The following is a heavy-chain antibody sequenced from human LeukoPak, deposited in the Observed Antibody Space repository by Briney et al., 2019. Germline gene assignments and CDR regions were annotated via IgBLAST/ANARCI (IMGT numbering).Heavy chain of an antibody. V-gene: IGHV3-7*01. Sequence: PGGSLRLSCAVSGFTFSDYWMTWVRQAPGKGLEWVANIRGDGESKYYVDSVKGRCTISSDKAHNSVYLDMNSLTAEDTAVYYCGRENWEKYNNFWSGYVTDWGQGILMTVSS. D-gene: IGHD3-3*01. CDR3: GRENWEKYNNFWSGYVTD. CDR1: GFTFSDYW. J-gene: IGHJ4*02. CDR2: IRGDGESK.